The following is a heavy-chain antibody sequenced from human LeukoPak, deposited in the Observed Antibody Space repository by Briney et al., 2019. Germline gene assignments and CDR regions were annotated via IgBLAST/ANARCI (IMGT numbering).Heavy chain of an antibody. J-gene: IGHJ4*02. CDR1: GGSVSSGSYY. Sequence: PSETLSLTCTVSGGSVSSGSYYWSWVRQAPGKGLEWVSAISGSGGSTYYADSVKGRFTISRDNSKNTLYLQMNSLRAEDTAVYYCAKIYSSSWYGLIDYWGQGTLVTVSS. CDR3: AKIYSSSWYGLIDY. CDR2: ISGSGGST. V-gene: IGHV3-23*01. D-gene: IGHD6-13*01.